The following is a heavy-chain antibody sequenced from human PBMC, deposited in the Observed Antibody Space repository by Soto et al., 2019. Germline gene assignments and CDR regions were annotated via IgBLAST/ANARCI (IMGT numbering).Heavy chain of an antibody. J-gene: IGHJ4*02. Sequence: QVQLMQSGAEVKKHGASVKVACKTSGFTFSKYYMHWLRQVPGQGLEWVGVINPSGRTTSYAQKFMGRVTVTRDASSATVYLELNSLRSGDTAVYYCARDLDVTTVTTSFDSWGQGTLVTVSS. CDR1: GFTFSKYY. CDR3: ARDLDVTTVTTSFDS. V-gene: IGHV1-46*01. CDR2: INPSGRTT. D-gene: IGHD4-17*01.